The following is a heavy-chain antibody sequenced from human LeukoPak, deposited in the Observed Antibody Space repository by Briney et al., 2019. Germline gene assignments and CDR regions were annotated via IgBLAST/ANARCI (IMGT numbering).Heavy chain of an antibody. V-gene: IGHV4-34*01. CDR1: SASISTYY. CDR2: INHSGST. CDR3: ARQGRRRDGYNYDYYYYMDV. D-gene: IGHD5-24*01. J-gene: IGHJ6*03. Sequence: SETLSLTCTVSSASISTYYWSWIRQPPGKGLEWIGEINHSGSTNYNPSLKSRVTISLDTSKNQFSLKLSSVTAADTAVYYCARQGRRRDGYNYDYYYYMDVWGKGTTVTISS.